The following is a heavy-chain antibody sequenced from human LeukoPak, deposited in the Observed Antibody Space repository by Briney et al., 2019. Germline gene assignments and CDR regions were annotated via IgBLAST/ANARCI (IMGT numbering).Heavy chain of an antibody. CDR3: TRVIVAVPGYFDYFDF. Sequence: GGSLRLSCTASGFSFSNHYMRWIRQAPGRGPEWVANINEDGSNKWHLGSVKGRFTVSRDNARNSLYLQMNSLRVEDTAVYYCTRVIVAVPGYFDYFDFWGQGVLVTVSS. D-gene: IGHD6-19*01. V-gene: IGHV3-7*01. J-gene: IGHJ4*02. CDR2: INEDGSNK. CDR1: GFSFSNHY.